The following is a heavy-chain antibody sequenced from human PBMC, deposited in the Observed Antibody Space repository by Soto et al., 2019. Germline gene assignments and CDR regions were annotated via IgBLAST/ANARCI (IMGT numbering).Heavy chain of an antibody. CDR1: GFTFSSYS. CDR2: ISSSSSYI. Sequence: EVQLVESGGGLVKPGGSLRLSCAASGFTFSSYSMNWVRQAPGKGLEWVSSISSSSSYIYYADSVKGRFTISRDNAKNSLYLQMNSLRAEDTAVYYCASHPYYDFWSGYYAKGKAFDYWGQGTLVTVSS. V-gene: IGHV3-21*01. CDR3: ASHPYYDFWSGYYAKGKAFDY. J-gene: IGHJ4*02. D-gene: IGHD3-3*01.